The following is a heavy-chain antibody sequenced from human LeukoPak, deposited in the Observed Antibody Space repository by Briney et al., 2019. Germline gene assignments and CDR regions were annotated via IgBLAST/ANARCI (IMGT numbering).Heavy chain of an antibody. CDR3: ARGSGGSGSYYYYYYMDV. D-gene: IGHD3-10*01. Sequence: PMASVKLSCQASAGTFSSYSISWVRQAPGHGLEWMGGIIPIFGTANYAQKFQGRVTITADESTSTAYMELSSLRSEDTAVYYCARGSGGSGSYYYYYYMDVWGKGTTVTISS. CDR2: IIPIFGTA. V-gene: IGHV1-69*13. CDR1: AGTFSSYS. J-gene: IGHJ6*03.